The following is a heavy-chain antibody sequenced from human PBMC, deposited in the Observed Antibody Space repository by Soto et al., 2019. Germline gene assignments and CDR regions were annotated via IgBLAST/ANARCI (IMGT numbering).Heavy chain of an antibody. J-gene: IGHJ4*02. D-gene: IGHD2-21*02. CDR1: GYTFTSYG. CDR2: ISAYNGNT. Sequence: ASVKVSCKASGYTFTSYGISWVRQAPGQGLERMGWISAYNGNTNYAQKLQGRVTMTTDTSTSTAYMELRSLRSDDTAVYYCARVRLRHIVVVTAIRAFDYWGQGTLVTVSS. CDR3: ARVRLRHIVVVTAIRAFDY. V-gene: IGHV1-18*01.